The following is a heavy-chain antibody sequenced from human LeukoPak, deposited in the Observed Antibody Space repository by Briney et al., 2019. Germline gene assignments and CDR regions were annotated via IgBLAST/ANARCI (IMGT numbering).Heavy chain of an antibody. CDR3: AKVAALAVARWGRYYFDY. Sequence: GGSLRLSCAASGFTFSSYAMSWVRQAPGKGLEWVSAISGSGGSTYYADSVKGRSTISRDNSKNTLYLQMNSLRAEDTAVYYCAKVAALAVARWGRYYFDYWGQGTLVTVSS. V-gene: IGHV3-23*01. CDR1: GFTFSSYA. D-gene: IGHD6-19*01. CDR2: ISGSGGST. J-gene: IGHJ4*02.